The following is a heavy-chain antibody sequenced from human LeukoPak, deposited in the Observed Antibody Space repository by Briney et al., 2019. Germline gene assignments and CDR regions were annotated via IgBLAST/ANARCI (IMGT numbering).Heavy chain of an antibody. D-gene: IGHD3-10*01. Sequence: GGSLRLSCAASEFSVGSNYMTWVRQAPGKGLEWVSGISWNSGSIGYADSVKGRFTISRDNAKNSLYLQMNSLRAEDTALYYCAKDTRRNYCGSGEFDYWGQGTLVTVSS. V-gene: IGHV3-9*01. CDR3: AKDTRRNYCGSGEFDY. J-gene: IGHJ4*02. CDR1: EFSVGSNY. CDR2: ISWNSGSI.